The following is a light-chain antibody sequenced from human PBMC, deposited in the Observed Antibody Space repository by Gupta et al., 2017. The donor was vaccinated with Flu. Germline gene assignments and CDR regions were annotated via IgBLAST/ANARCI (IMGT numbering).Light chain of an antibody. CDR1: QSISSY. V-gene: IGKV1-39*01. Sequence: GDRVTITSRASQSISSYLNWYQQKPGKAPKLLIYAASSLQSGVPSRFSGSGSGTDFTLTISSLQPEDFATYYCQQSDSTPWTFGQGTKVEIK. CDR3: QQSDSTPWT. J-gene: IGKJ1*01. CDR2: AAS.